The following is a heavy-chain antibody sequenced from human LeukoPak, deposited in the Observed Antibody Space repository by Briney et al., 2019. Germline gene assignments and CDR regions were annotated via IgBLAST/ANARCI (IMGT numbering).Heavy chain of an antibody. V-gene: IGHV4-34*01. CDR2: INHSGST. Sequence: SETLSLTCAVYGGSFSGYYWSWIRQPPGKGLEWIGEINHSGSTNYNPSLKSRVTISVDTSKNQFSLKLSSVTAADTAVYYCARGSRPHLTHYYYGMDVWGQGTTVTVSS. CDR3: ARGSRPHLTHYYYGMDV. D-gene: IGHD4-23*01. J-gene: IGHJ6*02. CDR1: GGSFSGYY.